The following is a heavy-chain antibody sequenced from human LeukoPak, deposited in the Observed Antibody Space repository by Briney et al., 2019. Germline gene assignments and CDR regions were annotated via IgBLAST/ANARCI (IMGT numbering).Heavy chain of an antibody. CDR1: GGSISSYY. D-gene: IGHD3-22*01. J-gene: IGHJ4*02. Sequence: QTSETLSLTRTVSGGSISSYYWSWIRQPPGKGLEWIGYIYYSGSTNYNPSLKSRVTISVDTSKNQFSLKLSSVTAADTAVYYCASGYGYDSSGYYYDYWGQGTLVTVSS. CDR2: IYYSGST. V-gene: IGHV4-59*01. CDR3: ASGYGYDSSGYYYDY.